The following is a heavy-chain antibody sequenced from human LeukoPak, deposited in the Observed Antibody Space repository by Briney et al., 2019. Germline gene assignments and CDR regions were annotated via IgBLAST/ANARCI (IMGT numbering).Heavy chain of an antibody. D-gene: IGHD2-2*01. Sequence: PGGSLRLSCAASGFTFSSYAMSWVRQAPGKGLEWVSAISGSGGSTYYADSVKGRFTISRDNSKNTLCLQMNSLRAEDTAVYYCAKVPAVTRAYYYYGMDVWGQGTTVTVSS. J-gene: IGHJ6*02. CDR3: AKVPAVTRAYYYYGMDV. V-gene: IGHV3-23*01. CDR1: GFTFSSYA. CDR2: ISGSGGST.